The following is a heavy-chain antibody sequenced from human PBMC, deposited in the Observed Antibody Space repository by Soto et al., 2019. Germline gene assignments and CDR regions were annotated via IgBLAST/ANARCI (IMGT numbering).Heavy chain of an antibody. CDR3: ATGGPAGDFDY. Sequence: ASVKVSCKVSGYTLNELSMHWVRQAPGKGLEWMGGFDPEDGETVYAQKFQGRVTMTEDTSTDTANMELSSLTSEDTAVYYCATGGPAGDFDYWGQGTLVTVSP. J-gene: IGHJ4*02. V-gene: IGHV1-24*01. CDR1: GYTLNELS. D-gene: IGHD3-10*01. CDR2: FDPEDGET.